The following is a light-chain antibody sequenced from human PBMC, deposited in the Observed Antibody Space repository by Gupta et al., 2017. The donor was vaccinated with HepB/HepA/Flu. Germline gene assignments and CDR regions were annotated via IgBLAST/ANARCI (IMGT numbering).Light chain of an antibody. V-gene: IGLV10-54*04. Sequence: QAGLTQPLSVSTALGQTATLICTGNNNNVGNQGAAWLQQHQCHPPKLLSYRNKNRPSGISERFSASRSGNTASLTITGLQSEDEADYYCSAWDNSLGAWVFGGGTKLTVL. J-gene: IGLJ3*02. CDR3: SAWDNSLGAWV. CDR2: RNK. CDR1: NNNVGNQG.